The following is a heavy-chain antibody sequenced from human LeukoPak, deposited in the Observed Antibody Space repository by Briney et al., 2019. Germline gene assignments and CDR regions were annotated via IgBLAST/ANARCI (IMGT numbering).Heavy chain of an antibody. CDR2: ISAYNGNT. Sequence: ASVKVSCKASGYTFTSYGISWVRQAPGQGLEWMGWISAYNGNTNYAQKLQGRVTMTTDTSTSTAYMELRSLRSDDTAVYYCAREPSGYDILTGYYNPYYYYGMDVWGQGTTVTVSS. CDR1: GYTFTSYG. CDR3: AREPSGYDILTGYYNPYYYYGMDV. D-gene: IGHD3-9*01. J-gene: IGHJ6*02. V-gene: IGHV1-18*01.